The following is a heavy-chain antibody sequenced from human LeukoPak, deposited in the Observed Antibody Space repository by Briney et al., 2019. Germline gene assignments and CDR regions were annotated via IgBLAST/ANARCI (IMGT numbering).Heavy chain of an antibody. CDR1: GGSISSGGYY. Sequence: PSETLSLTCTVSGGSISSGGYYWSWTRQHPGKGLEWIGYIYYSGSTYYNPSLKSRVTISVDTSKNQFSLKLSSVTAADTAVYYCARVSGGAFDIWGQGTMVTVSS. CDR3: ARVSGGAFDI. J-gene: IGHJ3*02. CDR2: IYYSGST. V-gene: IGHV4-31*03.